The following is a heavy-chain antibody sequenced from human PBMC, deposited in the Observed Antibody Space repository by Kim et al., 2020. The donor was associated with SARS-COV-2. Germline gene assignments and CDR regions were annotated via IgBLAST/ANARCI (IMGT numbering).Heavy chain of an antibody. J-gene: IGHJ4*02. Sequence: SVKVSCKASGFTFTSSAVQWVRQARGQRLEWIGWIVVGSGNTNYAQKFQERVTITRDMSTSTAYMELSSLRSEDTAVYYCAADPPYYYDSSGWVFDYWGQGTLVTVSS. D-gene: IGHD3-22*01. CDR1: GFTFTSSA. CDR2: IVVGSGNT. CDR3: AADPPYYYDSSGWVFDY. V-gene: IGHV1-58*01.